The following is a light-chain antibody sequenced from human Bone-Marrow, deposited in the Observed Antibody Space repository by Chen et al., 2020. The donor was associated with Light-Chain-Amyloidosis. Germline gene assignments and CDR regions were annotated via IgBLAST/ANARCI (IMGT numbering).Light chain of an antibody. CDR1: SSDVGGYNY. V-gene: IGLV2-14*01. CDR3: RSYTSRSTHV. J-gene: IGLJ1*01. CDR2: DVS. Sequence: QSALTQPASVSGSPGQSITISCTGTSSDVGGYNYVSWYQQHPGKAPKHMIYDVSNRHSRVANRSSGSTSGNPASLTRSRLQAEDEADDDCRSYTSRSTHVFGTGSKVTVL.